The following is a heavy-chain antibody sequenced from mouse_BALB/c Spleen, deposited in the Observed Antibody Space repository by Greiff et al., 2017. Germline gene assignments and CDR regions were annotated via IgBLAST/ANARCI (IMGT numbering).Heavy chain of an antibody. D-gene: IGHD1-2*01. Sequence: EVKLQESGPGLVKPSQSLSLTCSVTGYSITSGYYWNWIRQFPGNKLEWMGYISYDGSNNYNPSLKNRISITRDTSKNQFFLKLNSVTTEDTATYYCARGGDYYGYNYAMDYWGQGTSVTVSS. V-gene: IGHV3-6*02. CDR1: GYSITSGYY. J-gene: IGHJ4*01. CDR3: ARGGDYYGYNYAMDY. CDR2: ISYDGSN.